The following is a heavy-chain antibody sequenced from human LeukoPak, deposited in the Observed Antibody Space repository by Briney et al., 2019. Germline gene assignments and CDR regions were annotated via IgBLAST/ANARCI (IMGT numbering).Heavy chain of an antibody. J-gene: IGHJ5*02. CDR2: ISPSGDNT. CDR3: AKTDCTSTSCYIGWFDP. Sequence: GGSLRLSCAASGFTFSSYGMSWVRQAPGKGLEWVSAISPSGDNTYYADSMKGRFTISRDNSRNTLYLQVNTLRAADTALYYCAKTDCTSTSCYIGWFDPWGQGILVTVSS. D-gene: IGHD2-2*02. CDR1: GFTFSSYG. V-gene: IGHV3-23*01.